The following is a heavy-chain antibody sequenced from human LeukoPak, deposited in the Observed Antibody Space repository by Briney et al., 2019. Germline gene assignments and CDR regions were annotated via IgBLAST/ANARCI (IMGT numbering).Heavy chain of an antibody. CDR3: TTEGYCSSTSCYSGY. D-gene: IGHD2-2*02. CDR2: IKSKTDGGTT. J-gene: IGHJ4*02. Sequence: PGGSLRLSCAASGFTFSNAWMSWVRQAPGKGLEWVGRIKSKTDGGTTVYAAPVKGRFTISRDDSKNTLYLQMNSLKTEDTAVYYCTTEGYCSSTSCYSGYWGQGTLVTVSS. V-gene: IGHV3-15*01. CDR1: GFTFSNAW.